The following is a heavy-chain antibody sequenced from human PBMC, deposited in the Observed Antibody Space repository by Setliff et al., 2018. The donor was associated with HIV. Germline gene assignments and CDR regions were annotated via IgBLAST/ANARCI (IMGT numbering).Heavy chain of an antibody. J-gene: IGHJ5*02. D-gene: IGHD2-2*01. Sequence: SETLSLTCTVSGASISSHYWSWIRQSPGKGLEWIGSIYYSETTNNNPSLKSRVTISVDTSKNQLSLKLRSVTAADTAVYYCARDPGGLYCRSTSCQGGCFDPWGQGTLGTAPQ. CDR1: GASISSHY. CDR3: ARDPGGLYCRSTSCQGGCFDP. V-gene: IGHV4-59*11. CDR2: IYYSETT.